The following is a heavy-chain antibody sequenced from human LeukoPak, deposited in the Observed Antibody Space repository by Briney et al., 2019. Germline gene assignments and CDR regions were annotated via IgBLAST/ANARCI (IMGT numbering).Heavy chain of an antibody. Sequence: KPSETLSLTCTVSGGSINSYYWSWIRQPAGKGLEWLGRIYSSGSTNYNPSLKSRVSMSVDTSKNQFSLKLTSVTAADTAVYYCARGGKATVVTMWGQGIMVTVSS. CDR2: IYSSGST. V-gene: IGHV4-4*07. D-gene: IGHD4-23*01. CDR3: ARGGKATVVTM. CDR1: GGSINSYY. J-gene: IGHJ4*02.